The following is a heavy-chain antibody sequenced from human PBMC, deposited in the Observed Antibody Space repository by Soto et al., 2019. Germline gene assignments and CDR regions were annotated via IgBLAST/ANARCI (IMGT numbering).Heavy chain of an antibody. CDR1: GGFVSSGSYY. V-gene: IGHV4-34*01. CDR3: ARVERGTATTVVDAFDI. CDR2: MSHSGGT. J-gene: IGHJ3*02. D-gene: IGHD1-1*01. Sequence: QVRLQQWGAGLLKPSETLSLTCAVYGGFVSSGSYYWSWIRQPPGKRLEWIGEMSHSGGTHFNPSLKSRVTISVDTSKNQFSLKMSSVTAADTALYYCARVERGTATTVVDAFDIWGPGTMVTVSS.